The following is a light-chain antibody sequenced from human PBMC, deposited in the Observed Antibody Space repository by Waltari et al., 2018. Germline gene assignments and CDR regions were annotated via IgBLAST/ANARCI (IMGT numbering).Light chain of an antibody. CDR1: QSIGIY. V-gene: IGKV3-20*01. J-gene: IGKJ1*01. CDR3: QKYESLPAT. CDR2: HAS. Sequence: EIVLTQSPGTLSLSPGESATLSCRASQSIGIYLAWYQQKPGQAPRLLMYHASSRATGIPDRFSGSGSGTDFSLTSSRLEPEDFAVYYCQKYESLPATFGQGTKVEIK.